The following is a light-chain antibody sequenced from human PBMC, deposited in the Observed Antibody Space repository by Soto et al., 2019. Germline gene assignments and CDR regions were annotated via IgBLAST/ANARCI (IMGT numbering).Light chain of an antibody. CDR2: EVS. CDR1: SSDVGVYYY. Sequence: QSVLTQPPSASGSPGQSVTISCTGTSSDVGVYYYVSWYQQHPGKAPTLMIYEVSKRPSGVPDRFSGSKSGNTASLTVSGLQAEDEADYYCSSYAGSNNVVFGGGTKLTVL. CDR3: SSYAGSNNVV. V-gene: IGLV2-8*01. J-gene: IGLJ2*01.